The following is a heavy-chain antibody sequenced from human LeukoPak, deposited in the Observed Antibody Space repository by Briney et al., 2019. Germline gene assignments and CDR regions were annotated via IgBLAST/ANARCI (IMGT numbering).Heavy chain of an antibody. D-gene: IGHD2-2*01. CDR2: ISSRGSTI. CDR3: ARDRTVPGVPYNWFDP. J-gene: IGHJ5*02. V-gene: IGHV3-11*04. Sequence: GGSLRLSCAASGFTFSDYYMSWIRQAPGKGLECVSYISSRGSTIYYADSVKGRFTISRDNAKNSLYLQMNSLRAEDTAVYYCARDRTVPGVPYNWFDPWGQGTLVTVSS. CDR1: GFTFSDYY.